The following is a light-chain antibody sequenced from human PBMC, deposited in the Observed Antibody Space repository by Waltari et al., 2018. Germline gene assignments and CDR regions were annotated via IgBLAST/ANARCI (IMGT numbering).Light chain of an antibody. CDR2: SAS. Sequence: SPSSLSANLGDRVTISCRASRDIHTFLSWYQQKPGNAPKLLLFSASRLHTGVPSRFSGSGSGSDFTLTISGLQPGDFATYFCLHTSGTSWTFGPGTKVEVK. CDR1: RDIHTF. V-gene: IGKV1-39*01. CDR3: LHTSGTSWT. J-gene: IGKJ1*01.